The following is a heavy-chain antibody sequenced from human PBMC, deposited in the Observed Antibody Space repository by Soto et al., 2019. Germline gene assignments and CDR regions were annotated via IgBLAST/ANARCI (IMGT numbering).Heavy chain of an antibody. V-gene: IGHV3-23*01. D-gene: IGHD2-2*01. J-gene: IGHJ5*02. CDR2: ISGSGGST. CDR3: ANQADIVVVPAAPGP. Sequence: GGSLRLSCAASGSTFSSYAMIWVRQAPGKGLEWVSAISGSGGSTYYADSVKGRFTISRDNSKNTLYLQMNSLRAEDTAVYYCANQADIVVVPAAPGPWGQGTLVTVSS. CDR1: GSTFSSYA.